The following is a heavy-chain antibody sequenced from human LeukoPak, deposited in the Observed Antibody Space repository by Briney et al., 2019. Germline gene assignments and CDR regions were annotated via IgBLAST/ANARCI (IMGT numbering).Heavy chain of an antibody. V-gene: IGHV1-69*02. Sequence: SVKVSCKASGGTFSSYTVSWVRQAPGQGLEWMGRIIPILGIANYAQKFQGRVTITRNTSISTAYMELSSLRSEDTAVYYCASNLGYMDVWGKGTTVTVSS. CDR2: IIPILGIA. J-gene: IGHJ6*03. CDR1: GGTFSSYT. CDR3: ASNLGYMDV.